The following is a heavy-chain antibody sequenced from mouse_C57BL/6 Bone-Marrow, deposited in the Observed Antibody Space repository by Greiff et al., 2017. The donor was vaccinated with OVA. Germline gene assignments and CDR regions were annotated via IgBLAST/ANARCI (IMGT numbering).Heavy chain of an antibody. CDR2: IDPSDSYT. J-gene: IGHJ2*01. CDR1: GYTFTSYW. CDR3: ARCTTVVATRDYFDY. V-gene: IGHV1-59*01. D-gene: IGHD1-1*01. Sequence: QVQLQQPGAELVRPGTSVKLSCKASGYTFTSYWMHWVKQRPGQGLEWIGVIDPSDSYTNYNQKFKGKATLTVDTSSSTAYMQLSSLTSEDSAVYYCARCTTVVATRDYFDYWAKAPLSQSPQ.